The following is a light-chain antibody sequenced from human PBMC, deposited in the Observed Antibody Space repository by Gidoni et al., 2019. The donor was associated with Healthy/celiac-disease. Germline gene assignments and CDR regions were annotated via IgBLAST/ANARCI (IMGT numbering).Light chain of an antibody. CDR3: QQYGSSPST. CDR2: GAS. CDR1: QSVSSSY. V-gene: IGKV3-20*01. Sequence: EIVLTQSPGTLSLSPGERATPSCRASQSVSSSYLAWYQQKPGQAPRLLIYGASSRATGSPDRFSGSGSGTDFTLTISRLEPEDFAVYYCQQYGSSPSTFGGGTKVEIK. J-gene: IGKJ4*01.